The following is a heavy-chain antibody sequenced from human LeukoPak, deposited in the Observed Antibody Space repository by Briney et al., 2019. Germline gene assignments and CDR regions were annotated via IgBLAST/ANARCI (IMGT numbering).Heavy chain of an antibody. CDR2: ISYDGSNK. J-gene: IGHJ6*02. V-gene: IGHV3-30-3*01. D-gene: IGHD4-17*01. CDR1: GFTFSSYA. Sequence: GGSLRLSCAASGFTFSSYAMHWVRQAPGKGLEWVAVISYDGSNKYYADSVKGRFTISRDNSKNTLYLQMNSLRAEDTAVYYCARGDYGDYYYYGMDVWGQGTTVTVSS. CDR3: ARGDYGDYYYYGMDV.